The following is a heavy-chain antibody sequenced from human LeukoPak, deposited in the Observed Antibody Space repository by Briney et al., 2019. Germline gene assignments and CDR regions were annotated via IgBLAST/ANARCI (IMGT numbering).Heavy chain of an antibody. CDR1: GGSISSYH. CDR3: ARDQTTPYSSGWLDY. V-gene: IGHV4-59*01. Sequence: SETLSLTCTVSGGSISSYHWSWIRQPPGKGLEWIGYIYYSGRTNYNPPLESRVTISIDTSKQHFSLKLSSVTAADTALYYCARDQTTPYSSGWLDYWGQGTLVTVSS. D-gene: IGHD6-19*01. CDR2: IYYSGRT. J-gene: IGHJ4*02.